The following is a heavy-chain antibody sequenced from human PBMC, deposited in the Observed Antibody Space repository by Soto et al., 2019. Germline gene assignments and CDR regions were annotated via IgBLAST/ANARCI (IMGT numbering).Heavy chain of an antibody. V-gene: IGHV4-34*01. Sequence: SETLSLTCAVYGGSFSGYYLSWIRQPPGKGLEWIGEINHSGSTNYNPSLKSRVTISVDTSKNQFSLKLSSVTAADTAVYYCARDSVSSGWYFDYWGQGTLVTVSS. CDR3: ARDSVSSGWYFDY. CDR1: GGSFSGYY. CDR2: INHSGST. D-gene: IGHD6-19*01. J-gene: IGHJ4*02.